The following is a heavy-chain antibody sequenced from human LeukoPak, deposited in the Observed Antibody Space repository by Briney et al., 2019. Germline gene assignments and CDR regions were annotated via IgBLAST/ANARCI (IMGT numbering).Heavy chain of an antibody. CDR3: AASDERQLVVH. CDR1: GDSISAYY. Sequence: SEALSLTCTVSGDSISAYYWTWIRRPPGKGLEWIGHVHHSGSTNYNPSLKIRVTLSVDTSKNQVTLFLSSVTAADTAVYYCAASDERQLVVHWGQGILVTASS. D-gene: IGHD6-6*01. CDR2: VHHSGST. V-gene: IGHV4-59*13. J-gene: IGHJ4*02.